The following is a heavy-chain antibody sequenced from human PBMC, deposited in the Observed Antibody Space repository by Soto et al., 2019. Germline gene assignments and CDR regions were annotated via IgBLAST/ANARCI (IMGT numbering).Heavy chain of an antibody. CDR2: INPSGTTT. V-gene: IGHV1-46*01. CDR3: ARPQIASHYYYGMDV. J-gene: IGHJ6*02. CDR1: GYTFTSYY. D-gene: IGHD2-2*01. Sequence: QVQLVQSGAEVKKPGASVKVSCKASGYTFTSYYMHWVGQAPGQGLEWMGIINPSGTTTDYAQTFQGRVTMTRDTSTSTYYMELSSLRSEDTAVYSCARPQIASHYYYGMDVWGQGTTVTVSS.